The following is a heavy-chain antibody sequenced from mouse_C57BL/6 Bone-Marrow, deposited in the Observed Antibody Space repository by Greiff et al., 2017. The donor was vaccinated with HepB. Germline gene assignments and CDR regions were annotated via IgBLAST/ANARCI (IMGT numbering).Heavy chain of an antibody. D-gene: IGHD1-1*01. CDR1: GFTFSDYG. CDR2: ISSGSSTI. Sequence: EVQLQQSGGGLVKPGGSLKLSCAASGFTFSDYGMHWVRQAPEKGLEWVAYISSGSSTIYYADTVKGRFTISRDNAKNTLFLQMTSLRSEDTAMYYCARPYGSSPDYWGQGTTLTVSS. J-gene: IGHJ2*01. V-gene: IGHV5-17*01. CDR3: ARPYGSSPDY.